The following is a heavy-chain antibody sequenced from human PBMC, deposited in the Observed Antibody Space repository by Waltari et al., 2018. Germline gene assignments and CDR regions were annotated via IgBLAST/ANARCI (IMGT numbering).Heavy chain of an antibody. J-gene: IGHJ4*02. CDR1: GGSISSYY. V-gene: IGHV4-59*01. CDR3: ARDGVGGVDY. Sequence: QVQLQESGPGLVKPSETLSLTCTVSGGSISSYYWRWIRQPPGKGLEWIGYIYYSGSTNYNPSLKSRVTISVDTSKNQFSLKLSSVTAADTAVYYCARDGVGGVDYWGQGTLVTVSS. D-gene: IGHD2-8*02. CDR2: IYYSGST.